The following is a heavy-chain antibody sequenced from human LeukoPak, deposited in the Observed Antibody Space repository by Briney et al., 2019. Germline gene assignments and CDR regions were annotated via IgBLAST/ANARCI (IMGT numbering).Heavy chain of an antibody. J-gene: IGHJ4*02. CDR2: ITSSGSTI. CDR3: ARANYDSRAYTYYFDS. Sequence: GGSLRLSCAASGFTFSIYEMNWFRQAPGKGLEWVSYITSSGSTIYYADSVKGRFTISRDNAKISLYLQMNSLRAEDTAIYYCARANYDSRAYTYYFDSWGQGTLVTVSS. D-gene: IGHD3-22*01. CDR1: GFTFSIYE. V-gene: IGHV3-48*03.